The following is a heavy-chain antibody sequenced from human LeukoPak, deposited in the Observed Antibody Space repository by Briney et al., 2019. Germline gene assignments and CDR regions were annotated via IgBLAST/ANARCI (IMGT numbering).Heavy chain of an antibody. CDR3: ARGSGYSCAFDI. Sequence: SETLSLTCTVSGGSISSGGYYWSWIRQHPGKGLEWIGYIYYSGSTYYNPSLKSRVTISVDTSKNQFSLKLSSVTAADTAVYYCARGSGYSCAFDIWGQGTMVTVSS. V-gene: IGHV4-31*03. CDR2: IYYSGST. J-gene: IGHJ3*02. CDR1: GGSISSGGYY. D-gene: IGHD1-26*01.